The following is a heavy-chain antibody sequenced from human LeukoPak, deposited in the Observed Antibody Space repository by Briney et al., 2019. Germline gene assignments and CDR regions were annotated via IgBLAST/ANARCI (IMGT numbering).Heavy chain of an antibody. CDR3: AKAPVTTCSGAYCYPFDY. CDR1: GFTFSSYA. V-gene: IGHV3-23*01. Sequence: GGSLRLSCAASGFTFSSYAMSWVRQAPGKGLEWVSAISGSGGSTYYADSVKGRFTISRDNSKNTLYRQMNSLRAGDAAVYYCAKAPVTTCSGAYCYPFDYWSQGTLVTVSS. CDR2: ISGSGGST. J-gene: IGHJ4*02. D-gene: IGHD2-15*01.